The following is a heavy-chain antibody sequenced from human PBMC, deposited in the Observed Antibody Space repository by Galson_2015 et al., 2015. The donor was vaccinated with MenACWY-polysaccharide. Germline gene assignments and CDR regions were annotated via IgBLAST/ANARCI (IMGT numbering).Heavy chain of an antibody. CDR2: IKQDGSEK. D-gene: IGHD3-10*01. V-gene: IGHV3-7*01. J-gene: IGHJ4*02. Sequence: SLRLSCAASGFTLSGYWMNWVRQAPGKGLEWVANIKQDGSEKYYVDSVKGRFTISRDNAKNSLYLQMNSLRAEDTAVYYCARDPAPGYWGQGTLVTVSS. CDR1: GFTLSGYW. CDR3: ARDPAPGY.